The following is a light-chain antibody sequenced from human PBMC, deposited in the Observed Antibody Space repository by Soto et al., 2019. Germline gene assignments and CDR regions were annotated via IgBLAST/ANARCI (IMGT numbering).Light chain of an antibody. CDR2: DAS. CDR1: QGIGSA. J-gene: IGKJ4*01. CDR3: QNFRSSAIS. Sequence: AIQLTQSPSSLSASVGDRVSITCLASQGIGSALAWYQLKPGAAPALLIYDASTLESGVPSRFSGSRSGADFTLTISSLQPEDFATYYCQNFRSSAISFGGGTKVDIK. V-gene: IGKV1-13*02.